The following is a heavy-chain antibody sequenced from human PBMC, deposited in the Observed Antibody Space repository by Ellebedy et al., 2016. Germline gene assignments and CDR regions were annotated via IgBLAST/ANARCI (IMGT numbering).Heavy chain of an antibody. CDR2: ISGSGGGT. V-gene: IGHV3-23*01. CDR1: GFTFSRYA. Sequence: GGSLRLSXAASGFTFSRYAMSWVRLAPGKGLQWVSSISGSGGGTHYADSVKGRFSISRDNSKNTVFLQMNSLRVEDTALYYCAKLARQLDYWGQGTLVTVSS. J-gene: IGHJ4*02. CDR3: AKLARQLDY.